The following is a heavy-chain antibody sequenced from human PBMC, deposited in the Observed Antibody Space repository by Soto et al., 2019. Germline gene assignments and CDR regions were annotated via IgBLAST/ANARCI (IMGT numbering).Heavy chain of an antibody. Sequence: GASVKVSCKDSERTFSSYTISSVRQAPGQGLEWMGRIITILGIANYAQKFQGRVTITADKSTSTAYMALSSLRSEDTAVYYCAGFAHDAFDSWGQGTMVTVSS. CDR2: IITILGIA. V-gene: IGHV1-69*02. J-gene: IGHJ3*02. CDR1: ERTFSSYT. CDR3: AGFAHDAFDS.